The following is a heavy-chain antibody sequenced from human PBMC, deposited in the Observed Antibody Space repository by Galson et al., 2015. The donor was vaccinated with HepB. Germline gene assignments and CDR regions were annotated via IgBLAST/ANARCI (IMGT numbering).Heavy chain of an antibody. CDR2: ISSSSSTI. CDR3: ARAPTRGVGYDSSGGGDY. CDR1: GFTFSSYS. Sequence: SLRLSCAASGFTFSSYSMNWVRQAPGKGLEWVSYISSSSSTIYYADSVKGRFTISRDNAKNSLHLQMNSLRAEDTAVYYCARAPTRGVGYDSSGGGDYWGQGTLVTVSS. D-gene: IGHD3-22*01. J-gene: IGHJ4*02. V-gene: IGHV3-48*04.